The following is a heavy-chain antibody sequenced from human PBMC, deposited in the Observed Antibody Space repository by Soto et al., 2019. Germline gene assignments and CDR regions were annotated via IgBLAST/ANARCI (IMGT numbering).Heavy chain of an antibody. CDR2: INSDGRTT. D-gene: IGHD1-26*01. Sequence: EVQLVESGGGLVQPGGSLRLSCTASGLTYSTYWMHWVRQAPGKGLVWVARINSDGRTTTYADSVKGRFTISRDNAKNTLYLQMNSLSAQDTAIYYCATVATGSYFLFDPWGQGTLVTVSS. CDR1: GLTYSTYW. CDR3: ATVATGSYFLFDP. V-gene: IGHV3-74*03. J-gene: IGHJ5*02.